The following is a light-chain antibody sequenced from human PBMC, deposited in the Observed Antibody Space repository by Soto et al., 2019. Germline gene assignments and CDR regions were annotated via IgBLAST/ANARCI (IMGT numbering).Light chain of an antibody. CDR1: QSVSSS. V-gene: IGKV3-11*01. CDR2: DAS. CDR3: QQRSNGPPEVT. Sequence: EIVLTQSPDTLSLSPGERATLSCRASQSVSSSLAWYQQKPGQAPRLLIYDASNRATGIPARFSGSGSGTDITLTISSLEPADFAVYYCQQRSNGPPEVTFRPGTKVDIK. J-gene: IGKJ3*01.